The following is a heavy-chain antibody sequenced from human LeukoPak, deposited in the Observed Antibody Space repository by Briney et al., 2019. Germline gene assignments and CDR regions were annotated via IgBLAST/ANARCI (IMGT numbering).Heavy chain of an antibody. CDR1: GGSVSSGTYY. CDR2: ISHSGST. CDR3: ARAVWYQFDY. V-gene: IGHV4-39*07. D-gene: IGHD3-16*01. Sequence: SETLSLTCTVSGGSVSSGTYYWSWVRQPPGKGLEWIGEISHSGSTNYNPSLKSRVTISVDESKNQFSLKLSSVTAADTAVYYCARAVWYQFDYWGQGALVTVSS. J-gene: IGHJ4*02.